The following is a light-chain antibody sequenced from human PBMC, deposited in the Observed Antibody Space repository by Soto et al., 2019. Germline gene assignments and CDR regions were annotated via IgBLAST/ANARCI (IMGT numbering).Light chain of an antibody. CDR3: QQFRNWPWT. CDR2: AGS. V-gene: IGKV3D-15*01. CDR1: QSISIN. Sequence: EIVLTQSPGTLSVSPGDRVTLSCRASQSISINLAWYQHKPGQAPRLLIHAGSTRATGIPARISGSGSGTEFTLTISSLQSEDFAVYYCQQFRNWPWTFGQGTKGDIK. J-gene: IGKJ1*01.